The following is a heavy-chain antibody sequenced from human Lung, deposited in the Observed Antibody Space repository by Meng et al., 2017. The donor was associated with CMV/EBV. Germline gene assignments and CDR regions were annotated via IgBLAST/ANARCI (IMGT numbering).Heavy chain of an antibody. CDR3: SRPTGVDGMDV. CDR2: VSSSSSHI. V-gene: IGHV3-21*06. J-gene: IGHJ6*02. CDR1: GFTFSYYS. Sequence: GGSLRLSCAASGFTFSYYSMNWVRQAPGKGLEWVSSVSSSSSHIYYSDSVRGRFTISRDNAKNSLYLQMDSLRAGDTGVYYCSRPTGVDGMDVWGQGPTVTVSS. D-gene: IGHD7-27*01.